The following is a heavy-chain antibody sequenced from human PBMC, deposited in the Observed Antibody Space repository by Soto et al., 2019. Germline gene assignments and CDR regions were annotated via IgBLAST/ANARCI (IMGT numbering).Heavy chain of an antibody. V-gene: IGHV3-48*02. CDR2: ISSSSSTI. CDR1: GFTFSSYE. Sequence: GGSLRLSCAASGFTFSSYEMNWVRQAPGKGLEWVSYISSSSSTIYYADSVKGRFTISRDNAKNSLYLQMNSLRDEDTAVYYCARDKVALGTSCCFDYWGQGTLVTVSS. CDR3: ARDKVALGTSCCFDY. J-gene: IGHJ4*02. D-gene: IGHD2-2*01.